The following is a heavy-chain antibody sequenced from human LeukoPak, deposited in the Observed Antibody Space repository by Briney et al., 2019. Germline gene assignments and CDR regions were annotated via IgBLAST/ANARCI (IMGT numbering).Heavy chain of an antibody. CDR3: GREGVHCSGRSCLKAY. V-gene: IGHV3-33*01. CDR1: GFTFSSYG. CDR2: IWYDGSNK. Sequence: PGGSLRLSCAASGFTFSSYGMHWVRQAPGKGLEWVAVIWYDGSNKYYADSVKGRFTISRDNAENSLYLQMYSLRAEDTAVYYCGREGVHCSGRSCLKAYWGQGTQVTVSS. D-gene: IGHD2-15*01. J-gene: IGHJ4*02.